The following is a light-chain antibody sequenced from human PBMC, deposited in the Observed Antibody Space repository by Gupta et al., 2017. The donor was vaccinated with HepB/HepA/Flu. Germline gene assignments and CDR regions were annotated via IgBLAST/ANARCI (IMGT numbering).Light chain of an antibody. V-gene: IGKV3-15*01. J-gene: IGKJ4*01. CDR2: GAS. CDR1: QSVRIN. Sequence: EIVMTQSPATLSVSPGERATLSCRASQSVRINLGWYQQIPGQPPRLLIYGASTRASGIPDRFSGSGYGTELTLTISSRQSEDFAVYYCHQYEDWSPIIFGGGTKVAIK. CDR3: HQYEDWSPII.